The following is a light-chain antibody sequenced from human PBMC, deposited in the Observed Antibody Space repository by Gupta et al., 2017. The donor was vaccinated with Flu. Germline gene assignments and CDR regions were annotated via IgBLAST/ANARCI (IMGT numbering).Light chain of an antibody. CDR2: WAS. Sequence: NCKASQSVLYSSNDKNYLAWYQQKPGQPPKLLIYWASTRESGVPDRFGGSGSGTDFTLTISSLQAEDVAVYYCQQYYNTPYTFGRGTKLEIK. V-gene: IGKV4-1*01. CDR3: QQYYNTPYT. CDR1: QSVLYSSNDKNY. J-gene: IGKJ2*01.